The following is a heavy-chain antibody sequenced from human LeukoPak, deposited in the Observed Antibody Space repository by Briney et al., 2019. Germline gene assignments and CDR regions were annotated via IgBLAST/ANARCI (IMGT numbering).Heavy chain of an antibody. CDR3: ARGEYYYDGGY. CDR1: GLTLSSFW. D-gene: IGHD3-22*01. V-gene: IGHV3-7*04. Sequence: GGSLRLSCAASGLTLSSFWMSWLRQAPGKGLEWVANIKQDGSEKYYVDSVEGRFTISRDNAKNSLYLQMNSLRVEDTAVYYCARGEYYYDGGYWGQGTLVTVSS. CDR2: IKQDGSEK. J-gene: IGHJ1*01.